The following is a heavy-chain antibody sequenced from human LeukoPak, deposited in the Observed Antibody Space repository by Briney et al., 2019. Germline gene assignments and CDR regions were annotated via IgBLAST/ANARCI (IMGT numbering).Heavy chain of an antibody. CDR3: ARGRITMVRRVTRGNWSDP. CDR1: GGSFSGYY. CDR2: INHSGST. Sequence: PSETLSLTGAVYGGSFSGYYWSWIRQTPGKGLEWIGEINHSGSTNYNPSLKSRVTISVDTSKNQFSLKLGSVTAADTAVYYCARGRITMVRRVTRGNWSDPWGQGTLVTVSS. V-gene: IGHV4-34*01. D-gene: IGHD3-10*01. J-gene: IGHJ5*02.